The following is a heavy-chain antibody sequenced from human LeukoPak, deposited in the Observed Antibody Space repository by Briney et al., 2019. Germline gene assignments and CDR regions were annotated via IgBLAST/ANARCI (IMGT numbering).Heavy chain of an antibody. V-gene: IGHV4-34*01. J-gene: IGHJ4*02. Sequence: SETLSLTCAVYGGSFSGYYWSWIRQPPGKGLEWIGEINHSGSTNYNPSLKSRVTIPVDTSKNQFSLKLSSVTAADTAVYYCARFKYIVVVPAGFDYWGQGTLVTVSS. CDR1: GGSFSGYY. CDR3: ARFKYIVVVPAGFDY. CDR2: INHSGST. D-gene: IGHD2-2*01.